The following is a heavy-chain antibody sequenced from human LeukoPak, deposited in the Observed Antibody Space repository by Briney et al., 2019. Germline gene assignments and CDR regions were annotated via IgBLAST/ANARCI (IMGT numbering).Heavy chain of an antibody. J-gene: IGHJ5*02. CDR3: ARGGASGSHLHWIDA. Sequence: PETLSLTCTLSGGSLSSYYWNCIRHPPGEGRGWVGYFHYIGGTIYNPTPKIRVTISVTTSKNQFSLKLSSVTAADTAVYYCARGGASGSHLHWIDAWGQGTLVTVSS. CDR1: GGSLSSYY. D-gene: IGHD3-10*01. V-gene: IGHV4-59*01. CDR2: FHYIGGT.